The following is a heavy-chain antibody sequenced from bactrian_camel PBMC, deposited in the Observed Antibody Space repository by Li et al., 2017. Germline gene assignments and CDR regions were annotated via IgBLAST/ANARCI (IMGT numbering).Heavy chain of an antibody. V-gene: IGHV3S53*01. CDR1: GSIYGDAC. Sequence: QVQLVESGGGSVQAGGSLRLSCRASGSIYGDACMGWFRQVPGKDHEGVATIDPNGAEDYAGPMSGRITISRENAKNTLYLELNSLKVEDTAQYYCVAVGPIRGVCRYTMTPFAKLRGQGTQVTVSS. CDR3: VAVGPIRGVCRYTMTPFAKL. J-gene: IGHJ4*01. D-gene: IGHD3*01. CDR2: IDPNGAE.